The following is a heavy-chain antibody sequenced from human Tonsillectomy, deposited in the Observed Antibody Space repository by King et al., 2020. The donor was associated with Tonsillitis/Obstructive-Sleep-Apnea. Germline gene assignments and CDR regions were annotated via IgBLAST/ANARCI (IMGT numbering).Heavy chain of an antibody. CDR3: VKDGIAMVRGVTDY. CDR1: GFTFSSYA. D-gene: IGHD3-10*01. J-gene: IGHJ4*02. V-gene: IGHV3-23*04. CDR2: ISGSGGST. Sequence: VQLVESGGGLVQPGGSLRLSCAASGFTFSSYAMSWVRQAPGKGLEWVSAISGSGGSTYYADSVKGRFTISRDNSKNTLYLKMNSLRAEDTAVDYCVKDGIAMVRGVTDYWGQGTLVTVSS.